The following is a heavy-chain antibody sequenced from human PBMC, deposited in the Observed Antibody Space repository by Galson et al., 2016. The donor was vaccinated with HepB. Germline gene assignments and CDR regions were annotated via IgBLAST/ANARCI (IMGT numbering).Heavy chain of an antibody. V-gene: IGHV3-11*01. CDR2: ISSSATTI. D-gene: IGHD5-18*01. CDR3: ARVRYSYGYASDY. CDR1: GFTFGDYY. J-gene: IGHJ4*02. Sequence: SLRLSCAASGFTFGDYYMNWIRQAPGKGLEWISYISSSATTIYYADSVKGRFTISRNNAKNSLYLEMSSLRAEDTAVYYCARVRYSYGYASDYWGQGTLVSVSS.